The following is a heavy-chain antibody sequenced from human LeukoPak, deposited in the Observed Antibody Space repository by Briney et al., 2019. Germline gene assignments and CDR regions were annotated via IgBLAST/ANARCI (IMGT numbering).Heavy chain of an antibody. CDR2: ISAYNGNT. CDR3: AGGRRTDMVTDYYYGMDV. D-gene: IGHD5-18*01. J-gene: IGHJ6*02. CDR1: GYTFTSYG. Sequence: ASVKVSCKASGYTFTSYGISWVRQAPGQGLEWMGWISAYNGNTNYAQKLQGRVTMTTDTSTSTAYMELRSLRSDDTAVYYCAGGRRTDMVTDYYYGMDVWGQGTTVTVSS. V-gene: IGHV1-18*01.